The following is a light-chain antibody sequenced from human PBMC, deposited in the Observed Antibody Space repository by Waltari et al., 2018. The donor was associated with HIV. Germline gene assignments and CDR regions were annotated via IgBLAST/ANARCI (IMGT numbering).Light chain of an antibody. Sequence: QSALTQPASVSGSPGQSITISCTGTSSDVGGYKSVSWYQHLPGKAPKLMIYEVTTRPSGVSARFSGSKSGNTASLTISGLQAEDEADYYCSSYTTDSTLVFGAGTKLTVL. CDR2: EVT. CDR1: SSDVGGYKS. CDR3: SSYTTDSTLV. V-gene: IGLV2-14*01. J-gene: IGLJ3*02.